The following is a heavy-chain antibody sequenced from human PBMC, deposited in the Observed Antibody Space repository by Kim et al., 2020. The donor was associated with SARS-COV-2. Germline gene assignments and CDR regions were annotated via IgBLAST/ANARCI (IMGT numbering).Heavy chain of an antibody. D-gene: IGHD6-6*01. CDR3: AKGQLAVMYYYYMDV. CDR2: ISWNSGSI. V-gene: IGHV3-9*01. J-gene: IGHJ6*03. CDR1: GFTFDDYA. Sequence: GGSLRLSCAASGFTFDDYAMHWVRQAPGKGLEWVSGISWNSGSIGYADSVKGRFTISRDNAKNSLYLQMNSLRAEDTALYYCAKGQLAVMYYYYMDVWGKGTTVTVSS.